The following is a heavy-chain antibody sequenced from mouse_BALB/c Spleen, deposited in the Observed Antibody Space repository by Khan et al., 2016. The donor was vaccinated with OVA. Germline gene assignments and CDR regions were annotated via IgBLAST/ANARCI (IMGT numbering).Heavy chain of an antibody. J-gene: IGHJ3*01. Sequence: EVELVESGGDLVKPGGSLKLSCAASGFTFSSYSMSWVRQTPDKRLEWVATISSGGDYTYYPDSVKGRFTISRDNAKNTLYLQMSSLKSEDTAMYYCAHHLTGSFAYWGQGTLVTVSA. CDR2: ISSGGDYT. V-gene: IGHV5-6*01. CDR3: AHHLTGSFAY. CDR1: GFTFSSYS.